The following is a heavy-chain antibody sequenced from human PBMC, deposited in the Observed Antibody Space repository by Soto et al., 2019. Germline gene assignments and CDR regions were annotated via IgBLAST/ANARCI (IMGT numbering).Heavy chain of an antibody. CDR1: GGSVSSGWYD. CDR3: ARVSHSYVYYFDF. Sequence: TLSLPCSVSGGSVSSGWYDWSWIRQHQGKGLEWICYIYNSESASYNTTLKSRVTISLDTSKKQFSLNLDSLTSADTALYYCARVSHSYVYYFDFWGQGTPVTVSS. CDR2: IYNSESA. V-gene: IGHV4-31*03. D-gene: IGHD5-18*01. J-gene: IGHJ4*02.